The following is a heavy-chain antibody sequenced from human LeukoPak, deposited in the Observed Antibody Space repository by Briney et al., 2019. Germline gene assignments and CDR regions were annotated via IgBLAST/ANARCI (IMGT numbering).Heavy chain of an antibody. CDR1: GGSISSGGYY. CDR3: ARGYIYGDYGPYYFDY. CDR2: IYYSGST. D-gene: IGHD4-17*01. V-gene: IGHV4-31*03. Sequence: PSETLSLTCTVSGGSISSGGYYWSWIRQHPGKGLEWIGYIYYSGSTYYNPSLKSRVTISVDTSKNQFSLKLSSVTAADTAVYYCARGYIYGDYGPYYFDYWGQGTLVTVSS. J-gene: IGHJ4*02.